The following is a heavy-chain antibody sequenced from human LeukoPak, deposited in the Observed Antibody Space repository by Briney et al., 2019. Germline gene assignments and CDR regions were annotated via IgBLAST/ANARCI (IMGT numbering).Heavy chain of an antibody. D-gene: IGHD3-16*02. CDR2: IYNSGTT. Sequence: SETLSLTCSVSGASISPSYWSWLRQPPGRGLEWIGYIYNSGTTNYNTSLASRVTISLDTSKNQFSLRLSSVSAVDTAVYYCARGPSDRADIWGQGTMVTVSS. CDR3: ARGPSDRADI. J-gene: IGHJ3*02. V-gene: IGHV4-59*01. CDR1: GASISPSY.